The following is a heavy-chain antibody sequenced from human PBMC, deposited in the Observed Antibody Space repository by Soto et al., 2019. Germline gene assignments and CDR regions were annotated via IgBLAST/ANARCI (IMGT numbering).Heavy chain of an antibody. J-gene: IGHJ5*02. V-gene: IGHV3-30*18. CDR3: AKDLNMKVVSPPGWFEP. Sequence: GGSLRLSCAACEFTFNIYGIPWVRQAPDKGLEWVAVISVDGLIKYYAESVKGRFTISRDNFNNTVYLQLGSLRAEDTALYHCAKDLNMKVVSPPGWFEPWGQGTRVTVSS. CDR1: EFTFNIYG. CDR2: ISVDGLIK. D-gene: IGHD3-22*01.